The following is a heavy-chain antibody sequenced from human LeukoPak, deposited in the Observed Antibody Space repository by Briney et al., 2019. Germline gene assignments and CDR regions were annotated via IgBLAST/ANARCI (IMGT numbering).Heavy chain of an antibody. Sequence: GGSLRLSCAASGFTFSSYSMNWVRQAPGKGLEWVSSISSSSSYIYYADSVKGRFTISRDNAKNSLYLQMNSLRAEDTAVYYCTRAQTDILTGYYYAFDIWGQGTMVTVSS. CDR3: TRAQTDILTGYYYAFDI. J-gene: IGHJ3*02. CDR2: ISSSSSYI. D-gene: IGHD3-9*01. V-gene: IGHV3-21*01. CDR1: GFTFSSYS.